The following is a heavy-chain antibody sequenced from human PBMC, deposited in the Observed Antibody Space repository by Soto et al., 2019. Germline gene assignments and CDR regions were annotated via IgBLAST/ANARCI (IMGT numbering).Heavy chain of an antibody. D-gene: IGHD2-15*01. Sequence: ASVKVSFKASGYTFTSYGISWLRQAPGQGLEWMGWISAYNGNTNYAQKLQGRVTMTTDTSTSTAYMELRSLRSDDTAVYYCARVSSRSGSTHMLDYWGQGTLVTVSS. CDR3: ARVSSRSGSTHMLDY. V-gene: IGHV1-18*01. J-gene: IGHJ4*02. CDR2: ISAYNGNT. CDR1: GYTFTSYG.